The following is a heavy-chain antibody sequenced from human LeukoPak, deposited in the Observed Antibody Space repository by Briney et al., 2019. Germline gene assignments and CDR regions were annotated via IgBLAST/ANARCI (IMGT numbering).Heavy chain of an antibody. CDR1: GFTFSSDW. V-gene: IGHV3-7*05. CDR2: IKRDGSEK. Sequence: GGSLRLSCAASGFTFSSDWMSWVRQAPGKGLEWVAHIKRDGSEKYYVDSVMGRFTFSRDNPNNSLYLQRNSLRAEDTAVYYCARAQKRVPYYFDYWGQGTLVTVSS. D-gene: IGHD3-3*01. J-gene: IGHJ4*02. CDR3: ARAQKRVPYYFDY.